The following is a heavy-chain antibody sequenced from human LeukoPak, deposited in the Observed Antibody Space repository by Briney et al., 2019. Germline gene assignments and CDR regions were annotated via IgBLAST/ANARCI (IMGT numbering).Heavy chain of an antibody. CDR2: ISYDGSNK. J-gene: IGHJ1*01. Sequence: GRSLRLSCAASGFTFSSYAMHWVRQAPGKGLEWVAVISYDGSNKYYADSVKGRFTISRDNSKNTLYLQVNSLRAEDTAVYYCAKDDSSKAEYFQHWGQGTLVTVSS. D-gene: IGHD3-22*01. CDR3: AKDDSSKAEYFQH. CDR1: GFTFSSYA. V-gene: IGHV3-30-3*02.